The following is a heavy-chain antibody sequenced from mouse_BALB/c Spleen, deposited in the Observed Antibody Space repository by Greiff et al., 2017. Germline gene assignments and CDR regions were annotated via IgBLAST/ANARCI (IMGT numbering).Heavy chain of an antibody. CDR2: IYPYNGGT. CDR3: AREIPYGSSYFDY. D-gene: IGHD1-1*01. Sequence: EVMLVESGPELVKPGASVKISCKASGYTFTDYNMHWVKQSHGKSLEWIGYIYPYNGGTGYNQKFKSKATLTVDNSSSTAYMELRSLTSEDSAVYYCAREIPYGSSYFDYWGQGTTLTVSS. J-gene: IGHJ2*01. CDR1: GYTFTDYN. V-gene: IGHV1S29*02.